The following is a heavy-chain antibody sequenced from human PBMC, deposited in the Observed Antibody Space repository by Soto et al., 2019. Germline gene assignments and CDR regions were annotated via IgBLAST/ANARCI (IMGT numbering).Heavy chain of an antibody. V-gene: IGHV1-69*13. Sequence: SVKVSCKASGGTFSSYAISWVRQAPGQGLEWMGGIIPIFGTANYAQKFQGRVTITADESTSKAYMELSSLRSEDTAVYYCARVLVGPAAITNLRRATPNNYYYYYGMDVWGQGTTVTVSS. CDR3: ARVLVGPAAITNLRRATPNNYYYYYGMDV. CDR2: IIPIFGTA. CDR1: GGTFSSYA. D-gene: IGHD2-2*01. J-gene: IGHJ6*02.